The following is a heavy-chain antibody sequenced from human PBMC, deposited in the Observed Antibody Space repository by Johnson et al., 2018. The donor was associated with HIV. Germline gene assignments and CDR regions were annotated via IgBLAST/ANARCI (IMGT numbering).Heavy chain of an antibody. CDR3: ARENYRRRDAFDI. CDR1: GFTFSSYA. D-gene: IGHD1-7*01. J-gene: IGHJ3*02. V-gene: IGHV3-33*05. Sequence: VQLVESGGGVVQPGRSLRLSCQASGFTFSSYAMHWVRQPPGKGLEWVAVISHDATKKHYPGSVKGRFTLSRDNSKNTLDLQMNNLRAEDTAVYCCARENYRRRDAFDIWGQGTMVTVSS. CDR2: ISHDATKK.